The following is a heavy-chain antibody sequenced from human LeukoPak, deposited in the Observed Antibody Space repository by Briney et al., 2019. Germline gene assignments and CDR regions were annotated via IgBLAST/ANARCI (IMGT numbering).Heavy chain of an antibody. CDR3: VRTGLTYYDGSGYYTFDH. D-gene: IGHD3-22*01. CDR2: MYYSGST. V-gene: IGHV4-59*01. Sequence: PSETLSLTCTVSGGSISSYYWTWIRQPPGKGLEWIGYMYYSGSTNYNPSLKSRVTISIDTSKNQFSLKVSSVTAADTAVYYCVRTGLTYYDGSGYYTFDHWGQGTLVTVPS. CDR1: GGSISSYY. J-gene: IGHJ4*02.